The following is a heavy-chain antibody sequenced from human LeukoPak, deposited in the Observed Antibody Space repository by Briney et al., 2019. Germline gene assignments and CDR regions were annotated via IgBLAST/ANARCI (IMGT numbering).Heavy chain of an antibody. J-gene: IGHJ5*02. CDR3: ARGQPYGDYNYFDP. CDR2: INPSTGGT. V-gene: IGHV1-2*06. CDR1: GYTFIGYY. Sequence: ASVKDSCKASGYTFIGYYMHWVRQAPGQGLEWMGRINPSTGGTTSAQKFQGRVTMTRDTSISTAYMELSRLTSDDTAIYYCARGQPYGDYNYFDPWGQGTLVTVSS. D-gene: IGHD4-17*01.